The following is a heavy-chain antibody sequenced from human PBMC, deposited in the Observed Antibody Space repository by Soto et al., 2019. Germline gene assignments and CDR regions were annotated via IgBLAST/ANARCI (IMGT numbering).Heavy chain of an antibody. J-gene: IGHJ6*03. V-gene: IGHV1-8*01. CDR3: ARGRVDPSWLLWFGEFPYYYYYMDV. Sequence: VASVKVSCKASGYTFTSYDINWVRQATGQGLEWMGWMNPNSGNTGYAQKFQGRVTMTRNTSISTAYMELSSLRSEDTAVYYCARGRVDPSWLLWFGEFPYYYYYMDVWGKGTTVTVSS. CDR1: GYTFTSYD. CDR2: MNPNSGNT. D-gene: IGHD3-10*01.